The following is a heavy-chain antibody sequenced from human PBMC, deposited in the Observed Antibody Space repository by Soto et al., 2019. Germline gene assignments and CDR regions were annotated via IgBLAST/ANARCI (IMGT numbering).Heavy chain of an antibody. D-gene: IGHD6-6*01. J-gene: IGHJ6*02. Sequence: GESLTLSCKGSGDSVTSYWIGWVRQMPGKGLEWMGIIYPGDSDTRYSPSFQGQVTISADKSISTAYLQWSSLKASDTAMYYCARHGIAARQLYYFGMDVWGQGTTVTVSS. CDR3: ARHGIAARQLYYFGMDV. CDR1: GDSVTSYW. V-gene: IGHV5-51*01. CDR2: IYPGDSDT.